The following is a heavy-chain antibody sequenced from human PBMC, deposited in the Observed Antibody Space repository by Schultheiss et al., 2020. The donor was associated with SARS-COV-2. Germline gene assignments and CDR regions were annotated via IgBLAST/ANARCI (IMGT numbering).Heavy chain of an antibody. CDR1: GYTFISYD. J-gene: IGHJ4*02. V-gene: IGHV1-8*01. Sequence: ASVKVSCKASGYTFISYDINWVRQATGQGLEWMGWMNPNSGDTDYAQKFQGRVTMTRNTSISTAYMELSSLRSEDTAVYYCARVARIAVAGTLRYWGQGTLVTVSS. CDR3: ARVARIAVAGTLRY. CDR2: MNPNSGDT. D-gene: IGHD6-19*01.